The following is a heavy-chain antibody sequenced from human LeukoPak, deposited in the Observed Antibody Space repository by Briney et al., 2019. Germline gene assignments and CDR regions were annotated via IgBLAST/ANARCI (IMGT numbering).Heavy chain of an antibody. D-gene: IGHD3-3*01. CDR2: ITHSGST. CDR3: ARRGTIFGVVINPFDY. CDR1: GGSFSGYY. Sequence: SQTVSLTCAVYGGSFSGYYWSWIRQPPGKGLEWIGEITHSGSTNYNPSLKSRVTISVDTSKNQFSLKLSSVTAADTAVYYCARRGTIFGVVINPFDYWGQGSLVTVSP. V-gene: IGHV4-34*01. J-gene: IGHJ4*02.